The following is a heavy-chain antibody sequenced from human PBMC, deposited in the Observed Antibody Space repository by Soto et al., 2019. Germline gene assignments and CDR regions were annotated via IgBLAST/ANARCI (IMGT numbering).Heavy chain of an antibody. CDR1: GGSVSSTNW. V-gene: IGHV4-4*02. J-gene: IGHJ4*02. CDR2: IYHSGST. D-gene: IGHD6-19*01. CDR3: ARDRAVSARGYFDY. Sequence: QLQLQESGPGLVEPSGTLSLTCAFSGGSVSSTNWWSWVRQPPGKGLEWIGEIYHSGSTYYNPSLKSRVTISVDKYKNQFSLRLSSETAADTAVYFCARDRAVSARGYFDYWGQRTLVTVSS.